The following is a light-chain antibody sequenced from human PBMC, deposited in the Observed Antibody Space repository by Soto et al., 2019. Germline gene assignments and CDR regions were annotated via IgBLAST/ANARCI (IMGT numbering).Light chain of an antibody. CDR2: GAS. CDR1: QSVSSNY. Sequence: DIVLTQSPGTLSLSPGERATLSCRASQSVSSNYLAWYQQTPGQAPRLLIYGASYRAPGIPDRFSGSGSGTDFTLTISRLEPEDFAFYYCQHYGNSPIFTFGPGTNVDVK. J-gene: IGKJ3*01. V-gene: IGKV3-20*01. CDR3: QHYGNSPIFT.